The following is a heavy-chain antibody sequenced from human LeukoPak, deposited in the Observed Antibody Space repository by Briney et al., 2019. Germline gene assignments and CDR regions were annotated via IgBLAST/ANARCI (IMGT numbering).Heavy chain of an antibody. D-gene: IGHD2-2*01. J-gene: IGHJ4*02. CDR3: ARWRGSTSERSDY. V-gene: IGHV3-7*01. Sequence: GGSLRLSCTASGFTFSDYWMTWVRQAPGKGLEGVADIKQDGSAKYYVDSVKGRFTISRDNAKNSLYLQMDSLRVEDTATYYCARWRGSTSERSDYWGQGTLVTVSS. CDR2: IKQDGSAK. CDR1: GFTFSDYW.